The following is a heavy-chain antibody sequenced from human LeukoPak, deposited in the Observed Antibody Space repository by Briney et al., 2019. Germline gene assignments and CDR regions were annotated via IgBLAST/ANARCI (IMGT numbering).Heavy chain of an antibody. CDR1: GFTLSNYW. CDR3: AKRGHYCGGDICNAENFPDYYMDV. V-gene: IGHV3-74*01. J-gene: IGHJ6*03. CDR2: INDDESAT. D-gene: IGHD2-21*01. Sequence: GGSLRLSCAASGFTLSNYWMHWVRQVPGKGLVWVSRINDDESATFYADSVKGRFTISRDNAKNTLFLQINSLRAEDTAVYFCAKRGHYCGGDICNAENFPDYYMDVWGKGATVTISS.